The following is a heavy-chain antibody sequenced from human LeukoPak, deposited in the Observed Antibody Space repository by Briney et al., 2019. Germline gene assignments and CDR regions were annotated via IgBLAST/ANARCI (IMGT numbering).Heavy chain of an antibody. CDR3: AGHTPYYYDSSGYYDLEYFRH. D-gene: IGHD3-22*01. Sequence: SETLSLTCTVSGGSLSSYYWSWMRQPPGKGLEWIGYIYYSGSTNYNPSLKSRVTISVDTSKNQFSLKLSSVTAADTAVYYCAGHTPYYYDSSGYYDLEYFRHWGQGTLVTVSS. V-gene: IGHV4-59*01. CDR1: GGSLSSYY. CDR2: IYYSGST. J-gene: IGHJ1*01.